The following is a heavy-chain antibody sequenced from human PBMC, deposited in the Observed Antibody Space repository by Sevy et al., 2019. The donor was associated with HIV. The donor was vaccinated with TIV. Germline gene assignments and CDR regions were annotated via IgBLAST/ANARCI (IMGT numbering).Heavy chain of an antibody. CDR1: GYSISSGYY. D-gene: IGHD2-21*01. CDR2: IYHSGST. CDR3: ARRNVASFFDQ. J-gene: IGHJ4*02. Sequence: SETLSLTCAVSGYSISSGYYWGWIRQPPGKGLEWIGSIYHSGSTYYNPSLKSRVTISVDTSKNQFSLKLSSVTAADTAVYYCARRNVASFFDQWGLGTLVTVSS. V-gene: IGHV4-38-2*01.